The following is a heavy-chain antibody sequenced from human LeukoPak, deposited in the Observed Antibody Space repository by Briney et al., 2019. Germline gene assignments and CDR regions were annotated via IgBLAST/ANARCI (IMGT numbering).Heavy chain of an antibody. V-gene: IGHV5-51*01. J-gene: IGHJ4*02. D-gene: IGHD5-24*01. Sequence: GESLKISCKGSAYTFANYWIAWVRQLPGKGLEWMGIIYPDDSDTRYRPSFQGQLTISADNSIATAYLQRSSLKASDTAMYYCARPVEMATSPFDYWGQGTLVTVSS. CDR2: IYPDDSDT. CDR3: ARPVEMATSPFDY. CDR1: AYTFANYW.